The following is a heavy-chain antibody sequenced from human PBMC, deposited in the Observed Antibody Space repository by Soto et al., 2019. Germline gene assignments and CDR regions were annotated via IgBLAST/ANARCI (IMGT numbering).Heavy chain of an antibody. CDR2: IDSDGRST. Sequence: VQLVESGGGPVQPGGSLTLSGAVSGFTLRSYWMHWVRQAPGKGLEWVARIDSDGRSTNYAYSVKGRFTISRDNAKNTVFLDMSSLRAEDRAVYYRARGVVRYQQLVRGRDRFAVCGQGPLVTVSS. D-gene: IGHD6-13*01. CDR1: GFTLRSYW. CDR3: ARGVVRYQQLVRGRDRFAV. V-gene: IGHV3-74*01. J-gene: IGHJ5*02.